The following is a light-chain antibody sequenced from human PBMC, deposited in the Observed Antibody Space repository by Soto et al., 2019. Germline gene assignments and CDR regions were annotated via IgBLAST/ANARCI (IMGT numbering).Light chain of an antibody. CDR1: SSNVGHES. CDR3: GTWDSTLNVWV. J-gene: IGLJ3*02. V-gene: IGLV1-51*01. Sequence: QSVLTQPPSVSAAPGQTVTISCSGSSSNVGHESVSWYQRLPGTAPKLLIYDNYKRPSGIPDRFSGSKSGTSATLGITGLQTGDEADYYCGTWDSTLNVWVFGGGTKVTVL. CDR2: DNY.